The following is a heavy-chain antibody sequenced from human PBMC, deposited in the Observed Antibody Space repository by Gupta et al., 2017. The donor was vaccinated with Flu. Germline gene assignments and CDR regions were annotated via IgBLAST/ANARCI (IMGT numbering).Heavy chain of an antibody. V-gene: IGHV3-48*03. J-gene: IGHJ4*02. Sequence: VQLLESGGGLVQPGGSLGLSCAAAGFHFSDYVVSWVRQAPGKALEWLSVKSSSGVPYDTDSVKVRFTISRDNAKNSVYLQMDSLRFEDTAFYYCARGHWDSWGQGTLVTVSS. CDR2: KSSSGVP. CDR3: ARGHWDS. CDR1: GFHFSDYV.